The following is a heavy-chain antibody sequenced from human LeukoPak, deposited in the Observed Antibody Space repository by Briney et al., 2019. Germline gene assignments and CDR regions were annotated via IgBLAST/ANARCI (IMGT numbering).Heavy chain of an antibody. CDR2: INHSGST. CDR1: GGSFSGYY. CDR3: ARGRTPPELQLGFNP. J-gene: IGHJ5*02. D-gene: IGHD1-1*01. V-gene: IGHV4-34*01. Sequence: SETLSLTCAVYGGSFSGYYWSWIRQPPGKGLEWIGEINHSGSTNYNPSLKSRVTISVDTSKNQFSLKLSSVTAADTAVYYCARGRTPPELQLGFNPWGQGTLVTVSS.